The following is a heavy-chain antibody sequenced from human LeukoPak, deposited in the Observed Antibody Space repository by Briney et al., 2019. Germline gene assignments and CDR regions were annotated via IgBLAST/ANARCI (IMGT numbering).Heavy chain of an antibody. J-gene: IGHJ4*02. CDR3: ARSLTGVTSY. V-gene: IGHV3-7*01. D-gene: IGHD7-27*01. CDR2: IKPDGSEK. Sequence: XXPXKGXEWVANIKPDGSEKSYVDSVRGRFTISRDNAKNSLYLQMNSLRAEDTAVYYCARSLTGVTSYWGQGTLVTVSS.